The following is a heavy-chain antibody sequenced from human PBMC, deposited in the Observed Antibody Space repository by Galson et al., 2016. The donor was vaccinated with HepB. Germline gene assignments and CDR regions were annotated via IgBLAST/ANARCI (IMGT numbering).Heavy chain of an antibody. CDR1: GFTFSSYG. D-gene: IGHD6-6*01. Sequence: SLRLSCAASGFTFSSYGMHWVRQAPGKGLEWAAVIWYDGSNKYYAGSLKGRFTISRDNSKTTLYLQMNSLRAEDTAVYYCAKSRKSSGGATYNSWQRLGVLGFDAFDFWGQGTLVTVSS. V-gene: IGHV3-33*06. J-gene: IGHJ4*02. CDR3: AKSRKSSGGATYNSWQRLGVLGFDAFDF. CDR2: IWYDGSNK.